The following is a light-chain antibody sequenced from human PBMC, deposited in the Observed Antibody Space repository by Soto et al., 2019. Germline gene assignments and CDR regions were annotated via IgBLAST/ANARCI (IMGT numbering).Light chain of an antibody. CDR1: QTISSS. J-gene: IGKJ5*01. V-gene: IGKV1-5*01. Sequence: DIQMTQSPSTLSASVGDRVTITCRASQTISSSLAWYQQKPGKAPKLLIYDASSLESGVPSRFSGSGSGTEFTLTISSLQPDDFATYYCQQYNSYSPITFGQGTRLEIK. CDR2: DAS. CDR3: QQYNSYSPIT.